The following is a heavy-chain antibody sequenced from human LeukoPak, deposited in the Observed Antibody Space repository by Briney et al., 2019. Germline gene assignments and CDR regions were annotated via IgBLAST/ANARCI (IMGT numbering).Heavy chain of an antibody. J-gene: IGHJ4*02. Sequence: ASVKVSCKASGYTFTSYGISWVRQAPGQGLEWMGWISAYNGNTNYAQKLQGRVTMTTDTSTSTAYMELRSLTSEDTGVYYCARGELGDSSGFSFFDYWGQGTLVTVSS. CDR2: ISAYNGNT. V-gene: IGHV1-18*01. D-gene: IGHD3-22*01. CDR3: ARGELGDSSGFSFFDY. CDR1: GYTFTSYG.